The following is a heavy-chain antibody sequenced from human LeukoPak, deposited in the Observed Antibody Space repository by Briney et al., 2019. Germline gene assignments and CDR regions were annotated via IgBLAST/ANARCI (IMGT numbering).Heavy chain of an antibody. CDR2: IYYSGST. D-gene: IGHD3-16*01. V-gene: IGHV4-59*01. Sequence: SETLSLTCTVSGGSISSYYWSWIRQPPGKGLEWIGYIYYSGSTNYNPSLKSRVTISVDTSKNQFSLKLSSVTAADTAVYYCARVVGVMLTTIHENWFDPWGQGTLVTVSS. J-gene: IGHJ5*02. CDR1: GGSISSYY. CDR3: ARVVGVMLTTIHENWFDP.